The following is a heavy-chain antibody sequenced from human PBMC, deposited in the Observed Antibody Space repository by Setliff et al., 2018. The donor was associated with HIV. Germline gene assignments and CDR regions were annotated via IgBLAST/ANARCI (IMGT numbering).Heavy chain of an antibody. Sequence: GGSLRLSCAASGFTFSSYWMGWVRQAPGKGLEWVANIKQDGSEKYYVDSVKGRFTISRDNSRNTLYLQMNGLRAEDTALYYCAKVRPRQLVSAKPPYFFDYWGQGTLVTVSS. CDR1: GFTFSSYW. J-gene: IGHJ4*02. CDR3: AKVRPRQLVSAKPPYFFDY. CDR2: IKQDGSEK. D-gene: IGHD6-13*01. V-gene: IGHV3-7*03.